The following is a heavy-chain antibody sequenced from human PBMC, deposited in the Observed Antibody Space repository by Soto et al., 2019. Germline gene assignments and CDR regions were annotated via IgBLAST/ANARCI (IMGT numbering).Heavy chain of an antibody. CDR3: AKARSGATYNWFDP. D-gene: IGHD1-26*01. J-gene: IGHJ5*02. Sequence: PWWSLRLSCSASVFTFSSYAMSWLRQAPGKGLEWVSAISGSGGSTYYADSVKGRFTISRDNSKNTLYLQMNSLRAEDTAVYYCAKARSGATYNWFDPWGQGTLVTVSS. V-gene: IGHV3-23*01. CDR2: ISGSGGST. CDR1: VFTFSSYA.